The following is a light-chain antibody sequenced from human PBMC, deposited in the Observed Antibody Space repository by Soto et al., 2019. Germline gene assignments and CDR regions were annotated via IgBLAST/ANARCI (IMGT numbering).Light chain of an antibody. CDR3: CSYTSSSPL. J-gene: IGLJ2*01. CDR2: DVS. V-gene: IGLV2-14*01. Sequence: QSALTQPASVSGSPGQSITISCTGTSSDVGGYNYVSWYQQYPVKAPKLMIYDVSNRPSGVSNRFFGSKSGNTASLTISGLHAEDEADYYCCSYTSSSPLFGGGTKLTVL. CDR1: SSDVGGYNY.